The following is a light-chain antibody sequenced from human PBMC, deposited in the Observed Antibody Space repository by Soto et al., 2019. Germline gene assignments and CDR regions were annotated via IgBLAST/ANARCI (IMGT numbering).Light chain of an antibody. CDR2: LNSDGSH. CDR3: QTWGTGIVV. Sequence: QPVLTQSPSASASLGASVKLTCTLSSGHSSYAIAWHQQQPDKGPRYLMKLNSDGSHSKGDGIPDRFSGSSSGAERYLTISSLQSEDEADSYCQTWGTGIVVFGGGTKVTVL. CDR1: SGHSSYA. V-gene: IGLV4-69*01. J-gene: IGLJ2*01.